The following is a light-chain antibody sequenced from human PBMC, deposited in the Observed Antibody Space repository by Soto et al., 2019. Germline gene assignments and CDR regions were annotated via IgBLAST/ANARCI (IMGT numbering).Light chain of an antibody. CDR3: QQRSNWPPLT. CDR2: DAS. CDR1: QSVSSY. V-gene: IGKV3-11*01. Sequence: EIVLTQSPATLSLSPGERATLSCRASQSVSSYLAWYQQKPVQAPRLLIYDASNRATGIPARFSGSGSGTDFTLTISSLEPEDFADYYCQQRSNWPPLTFGGGTKVEIK. J-gene: IGKJ4*01.